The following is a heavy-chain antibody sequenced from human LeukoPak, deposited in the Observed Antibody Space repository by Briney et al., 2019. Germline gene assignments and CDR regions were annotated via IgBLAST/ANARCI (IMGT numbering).Heavy chain of an antibody. Sequence: GGSLRLSCVASGFTFSNYLINWVRQAPGKGLEWVSGISHSGSNIYYADSVKGRFTISRDNSKNTLYLQMDRLRVEDTAVYYCAMALDYWGQGTLVTVSP. J-gene: IGHJ4*02. CDR2: ISHSGSNI. CDR1: GFTFSNYL. CDR3: AMALDY. V-gene: IGHV3-23*01.